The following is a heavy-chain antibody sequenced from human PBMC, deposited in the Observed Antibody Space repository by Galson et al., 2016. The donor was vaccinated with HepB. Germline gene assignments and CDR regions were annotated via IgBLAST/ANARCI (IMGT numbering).Heavy chain of an antibody. CDR2: ISPSGWSS. CDR3: ARHLRVGSGAHRDVFDI. D-gene: IGHD4/OR15-4a*01. J-gene: IGHJ3*02. V-gene: IGHV3-23*01. Sequence: SLRLSCAASGFTFGSYAMTWVHQAPGKGLTWVSSISPSGWSSHNADSVKGRFTTSRDKSKFTLYLHMNSLRAEDTAVYYCARHLRVGSGAHRDVFDIWGRGTTVSVSS. CDR1: GFTFGSYA.